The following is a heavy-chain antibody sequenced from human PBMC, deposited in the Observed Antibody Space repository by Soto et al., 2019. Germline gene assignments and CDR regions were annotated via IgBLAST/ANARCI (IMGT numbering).Heavy chain of an antibody. Sequence: QVQLEQSGAEVKKPGSPVKVSCKASGGTLSDHGVAWLRKAPGQGLEWMGGTIPVFNTAKYAQKFQGRVTVTADKFTNIAYMELSSLRSEDTAFYFCARGVYGSGNYYTGPSAFDIWGQGTMVIVSS. CDR3: ARGVYGSGNYYTGPSAFDI. D-gene: IGHD3-10*01. CDR2: TIPVFNTA. J-gene: IGHJ3*02. V-gene: IGHV1-69*06. CDR1: GGTLSDHG.